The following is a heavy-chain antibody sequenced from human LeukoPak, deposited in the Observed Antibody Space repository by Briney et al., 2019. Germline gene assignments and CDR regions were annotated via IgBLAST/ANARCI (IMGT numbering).Heavy chain of an antibody. Sequence: PSETLSLTCAVSGGSISSGGYSWSWIRQPPGKGLEWIGDIYHSGSTYYNTSLKSRVTISVDRSKNQFSLKLSSVTAADTAVYYCARGYCSGGSCYLGYYFDYWGQGTLVTVSS. J-gene: IGHJ4*02. CDR3: ARGYCSGGSCYLGYYFDY. V-gene: IGHV4-30-2*01. CDR2: IYHSGST. D-gene: IGHD2-15*01. CDR1: GGSISSGGYS.